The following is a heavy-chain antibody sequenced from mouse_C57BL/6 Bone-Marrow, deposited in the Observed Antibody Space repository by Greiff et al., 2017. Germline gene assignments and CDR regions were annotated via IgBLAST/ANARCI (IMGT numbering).Heavy chain of an antibody. V-gene: IGHV1-55*01. Sequence: VKLVESGAELVKPGASVKMSCKASGYTFTSYWITWVKQRPGQGLEWIGDIYPGSGSTNYNEKFKSKATLTVDTSSSTAYMQLSSLTSEDSAVYYCARETAQAQFAYWGQGTLVTVSA. CDR1: GYTFTSYW. J-gene: IGHJ3*01. CDR3: ARETAQAQFAY. CDR2: IYPGSGST. D-gene: IGHD3-2*02.